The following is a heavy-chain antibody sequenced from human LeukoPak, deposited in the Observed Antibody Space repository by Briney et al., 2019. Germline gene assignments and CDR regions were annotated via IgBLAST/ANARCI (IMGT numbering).Heavy chain of an antibody. J-gene: IGHJ3*02. V-gene: IGHV3-30-3*01. Sequence: PGGSPRLSCAASGFTFSSYAMHWVRQAPGKGLEWVAVISYDGSNKYYADSVKGRFTISRDNSKNTLYLQMNSLRAEDTAVYYCASTVVTPDDAFDIWGQGTMVTVSS. CDR3: ASTVVTPDDAFDI. CDR1: GFTFSSYA. CDR2: ISYDGSNK. D-gene: IGHD4-23*01.